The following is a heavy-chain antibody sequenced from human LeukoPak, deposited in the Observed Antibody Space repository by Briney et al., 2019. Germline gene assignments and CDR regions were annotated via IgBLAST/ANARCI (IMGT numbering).Heavy chain of an antibody. J-gene: IGHJ4*02. CDR2: ISAYNGNT. CDR1: GGTFSTYT. Sequence: ASVKVSCKASGGTFSTYTISWVRQAPGQGLEWMGWISAYNGNTNYAQKLQGRVTMTTDTSTSTAYMELRSLRSDDTAVYYCARDDRGYDPTFDYWGQGTLVTVSS. CDR3: ARDDRGYDPTFDY. V-gene: IGHV1-18*01. D-gene: IGHD5-12*01.